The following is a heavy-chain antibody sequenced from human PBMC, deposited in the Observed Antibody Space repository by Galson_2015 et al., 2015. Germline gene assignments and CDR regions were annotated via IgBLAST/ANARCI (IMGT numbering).Heavy chain of an antibody. CDR2: ISSSSYI. Sequence: SLRLSCAASGFTFSSYSMNWVRQAPGKGLEWVSSISSSSYIYYADPVKGRFTISRDNAKNSLYLQMNSLRAEDTAVYYCARVSLVLTSTGWFDPWAREPWSPSPQ. V-gene: IGHV3-21*01. CDR1: GFTFSSYS. J-gene: IGHJ5*02. CDR3: ARVSLVLTSTGWFDP. D-gene: IGHD1-14*01.